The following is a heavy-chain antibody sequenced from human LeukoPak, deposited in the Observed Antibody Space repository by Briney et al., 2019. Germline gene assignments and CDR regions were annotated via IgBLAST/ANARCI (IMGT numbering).Heavy chain of an antibody. D-gene: IGHD3-22*01. J-gene: IGHJ3*02. CDR3: AKDTPYYDSSGYDAFDI. Sequence: PGGSLRLSCAASGFTFSSYAMSWVRQAPGKGLEWVSAISGSGGSTYYADSVKGRFTISRDNSKNTLYLQMNSLRAEDTAVYYCAKDTPYYDSSGYDAFDIWGQGTMVTVSS. CDR1: GFTFSSYA. V-gene: IGHV3-23*01. CDR2: ISGSGGST.